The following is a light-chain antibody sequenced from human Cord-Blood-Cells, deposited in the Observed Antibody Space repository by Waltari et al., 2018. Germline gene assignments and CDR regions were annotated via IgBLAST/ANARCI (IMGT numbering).Light chain of an antibody. CDR1: SSHIGAGYD. CDR2: GNS. CDR3: QSYDSSLSGSV. Sequence: QSVLTQPPSVSGAPGQRVTISCTGSSSHIGAGYDVHWYQQLPGTAPKLLIYGNSNRPSGVPDRFSGSKSGTSASLAITGLRAEDEADYYCQSYDSSLSGSVFGGGTKLTVL. V-gene: IGLV1-40*01. J-gene: IGLJ3*02.